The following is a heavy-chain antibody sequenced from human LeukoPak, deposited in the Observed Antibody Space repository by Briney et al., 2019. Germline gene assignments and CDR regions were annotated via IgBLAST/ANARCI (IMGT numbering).Heavy chain of an antibody. CDR2: IYTSGST. V-gene: IGHV4-61*02. D-gene: IGHD2-15*01. CDR3: ARGGHLGYCSGGSCYSSYYYMDV. Sequence: SQTLSLTCTVSGGSLSSGSYYWSWIRQPAGKGLEWIGRIYTSGSTNYNPSLKSRVTISVDTSKNQFSLKLISVTAADTAVYYCARGGHLGYCSGGSCYSSYYYMDVWGKGTTVTVSS. J-gene: IGHJ6*03. CDR1: GGSLSSGSYY.